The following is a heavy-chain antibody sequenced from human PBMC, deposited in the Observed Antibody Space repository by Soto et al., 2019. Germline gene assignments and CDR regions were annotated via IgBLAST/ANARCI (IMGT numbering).Heavy chain of an antibody. Sequence: SETLSLTCTVSAGSITTSYWSWIRQPLGKALEWIGYISYRGSTNYNPSLKSRLTISIDTSKSQISLKLTSMTTADTALYYCASSGIVGREVNTWFDPWGQGTLVTV. V-gene: IGHV4-59*01. D-gene: IGHD3-22*01. J-gene: IGHJ5*02. CDR1: AGSITTSY. CDR3: ASSGIVGREVNTWFDP. CDR2: ISYRGST.